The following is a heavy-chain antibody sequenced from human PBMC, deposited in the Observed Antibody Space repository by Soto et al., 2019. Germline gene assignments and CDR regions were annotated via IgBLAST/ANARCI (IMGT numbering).Heavy chain of an antibody. CDR2: INSDESTT. J-gene: IGHJ4*02. V-gene: IGHV3-74*01. CDR1: GFTFSTYW. CDR3: AKDGSVWPFDY. Sequence: GGSLRLSCAASGFTFSTYWMHWVRQAPGKGLVWVSRINSDESTTSYADSVKGRFTISRDNSKNTLYLQMNSLRAEDTAVYYCAKDGSVWPFDYWGQGTLVTVSS.